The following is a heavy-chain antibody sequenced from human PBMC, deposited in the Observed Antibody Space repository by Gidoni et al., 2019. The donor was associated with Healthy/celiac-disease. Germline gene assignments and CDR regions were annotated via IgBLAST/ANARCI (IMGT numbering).Heavy chain of an antibody. CDR1: GSSISRGYY. V-gene: IGHV4-38-2*02. J-gene: IGHJ4*02. Sequence: QVQLQESGPGLVKPSETLSLPCTVSGSSISRGYYWGWIRQPPGKGLEWIGSIYHSGSTYYNPSLKSRVTISVDTSKNQFSLKLSSVTAADTAVYYCARDPQGPFDYWGQGTLVTVSS. CDR3: ARDPQGPFDY. CDR2: IYHSGST.